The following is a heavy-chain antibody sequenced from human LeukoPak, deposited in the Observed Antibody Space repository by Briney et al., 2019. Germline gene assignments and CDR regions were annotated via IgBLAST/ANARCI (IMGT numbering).Heavy chain of an antibody. J-gene: IGHJ4*02. Sequence: PSETLSLICTVSGGSMSRYFWSWIRQPPGKGLEWIGYIYYSGSTNYNPSLKSRVTISVDTSKNQFSLKLSSVTAADTAVYYCARVGGIVGATDYFDYWGQGTLVTVSS. V-gene: IGHV4-59*01. CDR3: ARVGGIVGATDYFDY. D-gene: IGHD1-26*01. CDR1: GGSMSRYF. CDR2: IYYSGST.